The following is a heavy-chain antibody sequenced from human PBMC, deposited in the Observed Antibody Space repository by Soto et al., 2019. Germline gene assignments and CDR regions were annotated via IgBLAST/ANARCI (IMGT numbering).Heavy chain of an antibody. J-gene: IGHJ5*02. CDR1: GYTFTNND. V-gene: IGHV1-8*01. Sequence: ASVKVSCKASGYTFTNNDVSWVRQATGQGLEWMGWMNPGSGDTGYAQKFQGRVTMTRDISIATAYMELSSLRSDDTAIYYCATMATFGSLNWFDPCGQGPLVTVS. CDR3: ATMATFGSLNWFDP. D-gene: IGHD3-10*01. CDR2: MNPGSGDT.